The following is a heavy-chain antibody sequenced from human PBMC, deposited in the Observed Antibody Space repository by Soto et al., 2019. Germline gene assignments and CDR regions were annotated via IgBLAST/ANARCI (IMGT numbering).Heavy chain of an antibody. J-gene: IGHJ6*02. Sequence: PVGSLRLSCAASGFTFSSDWMNWVRQSPGKGLEWVSRIISGGTRATYADFVKGRFTITRDNAKNTLYLQMHSLTADDTAVYYCARERTSKGGMDIWGQGTTVTVSS. CDR1: GFTFSSDW. V-gene: IGHV3-74*01. CDR2: IISGGTRA. CDR3: ARERTSKGGMDI.